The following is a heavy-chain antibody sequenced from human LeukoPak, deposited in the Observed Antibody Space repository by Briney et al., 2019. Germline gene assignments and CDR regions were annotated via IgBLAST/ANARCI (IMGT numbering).Heavy chain of an antibody. CDR2: IYYSGNT. CDR1: GGSTSSGGYY. V-gene: IGHV4-31*03. Sequence: RSETLSLTCIVSGGSTSSGGYYWSWIGQPPGKGLEWIGYIYYSGNTYYNPSLKGRVTISVETSKNQFSLKLSSVTAADTAVYYCAMDSSGFGYFDYWGQGTLVTVSS. CDR3: AMDSSGFGYFDY. J-gene: IGHJ4*02. D-gene: IGHD3-22*01.